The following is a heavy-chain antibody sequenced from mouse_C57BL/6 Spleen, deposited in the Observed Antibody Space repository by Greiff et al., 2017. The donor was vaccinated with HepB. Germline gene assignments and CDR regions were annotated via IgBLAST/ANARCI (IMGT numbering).Heavy chain of an antibody. Sequence: EVKVVESGGGLVKPGGSLKLSCAASGFTFSSYTMSWVRQTPEKRLEWVATISGGGGNTYYPDSVKGRFTISRDNAKNTLYLQMSSLRSEDTALYYCARHSYDYDGFAYWGQGTLVTVSA. CDR3: ARHSYDYDGFAY. CDR2: ISGGGGNT. J-gene: IGHJ3*01. CDR1: GFTFSSYT. D-gene: IGHD2-4*01. V-gene: IGHV5-9*01.